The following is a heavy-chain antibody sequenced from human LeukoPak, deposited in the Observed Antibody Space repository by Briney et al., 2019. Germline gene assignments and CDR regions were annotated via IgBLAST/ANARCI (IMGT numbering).Heavy chain of an antibody. V-gene: IGHV3-30*02. J-gene: IGHJ3*02. D-gene: IGHD4-11*01. Sequence: YVGSNKYYADSVKGRFTISRENSKNTLYLQMNSLRAEDTAVYYCAKDAGPTVTTSAFDIWGQGTMVTVSS. CDR2: YVGSNK. CDR3: AKDAGPTVTTSAFDI.